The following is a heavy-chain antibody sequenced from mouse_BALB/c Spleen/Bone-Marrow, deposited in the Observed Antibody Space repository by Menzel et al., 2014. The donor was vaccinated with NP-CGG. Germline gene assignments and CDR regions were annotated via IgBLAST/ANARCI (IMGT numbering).Heavy chain of an antibody. J-gene: IGHJ3*01. CDR3: ARSEGYDYDWFAY. CDR2: IYPYNGGT. Sequence: EVQLQQSGPELVKPGASVKISCKASGYTFTDYNMHWVKRSHGKSLEWIGYIYPYNGGTGYNQKFKSKATLTVDNSSSTAYMELRSLTSEDSAVYYCARSEGYDYDWFAYWGQGTLVTVSA. V-gene: IGHV1S29*02. CDR1: GYTFTDYN. D-gene: IGHD2-4*01.